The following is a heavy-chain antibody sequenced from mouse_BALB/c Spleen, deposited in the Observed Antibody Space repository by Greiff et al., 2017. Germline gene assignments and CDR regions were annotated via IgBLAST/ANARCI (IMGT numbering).Heavy chain of an antibody. V-gene: IGHV5-12-1*01. CDR2: ISNGGGST. J-gene: IGHJ3*01. CDR3: ARPDGNPAWFAY. Sequence: EVHLVESGGGLVKPGGSLKLSCAASGFAFSSYDMSWVRQTPEKRLEWVAYISNGGGSTYYPDTVKGRFTISRDNAKNTLYLQMSSLKSEDTAMYYCARPDGNPAWFAYWGQGTLVTVSA. D-gene: IGHD2-1*01. CDR1: GFAFSSYD.